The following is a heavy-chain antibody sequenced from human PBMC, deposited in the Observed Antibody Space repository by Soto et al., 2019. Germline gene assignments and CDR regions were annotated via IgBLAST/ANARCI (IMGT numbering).Heavy chain of an antibody. V-gene: IGHV3-23*01. CDR3: AKASGYSYGYVGLTPLDY. Sequence: EVQLLESGGGLVQPGGSLRLSCAASGFTFSSYAMSWVRQAPGKGLEWVSAISGSGGSTYYADSVKGRFTISRDNSKNTLYLQMNSLRAEDTAVYYCAKASGYSYGYVGLTPLDYWGQGTLVTVSS. J-gene: IGHJ4*02. CDR1: GFTFSSYA. D-gene: IGHD5-18*01. CDR2: ISGSGGST.